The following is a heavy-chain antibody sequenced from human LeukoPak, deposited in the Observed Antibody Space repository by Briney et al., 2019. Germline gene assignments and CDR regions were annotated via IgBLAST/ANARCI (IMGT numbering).Heavy chain of an antibody. Sequence: ASVKVSCKASGYTFTSYGISWVRQAPGQGLEWMGWISAYNGNTNYAQKLQGRVTMTTDTSTSTAYMELRSLRSEDTAVYYCAGARMDYDSSGYYEDYWGQGTLVTVSS. CDR3: AGARMDYDSSGYYEDY. CDR2: ISAYNGNT. J-gene: IGHJ4*02. D-gene: IGHD3-22*01. CDR1: GYTFTSYG. V-gene: IGHV1-18*01.